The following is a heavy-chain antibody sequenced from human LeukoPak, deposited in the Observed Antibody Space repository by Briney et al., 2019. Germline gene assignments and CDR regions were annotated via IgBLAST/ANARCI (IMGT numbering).Heavy chain of an antibody. D-gene: IGHD2-2*01. Sequence: PGGSLRLSCAASGFTFSSYAMHWVRQAPGKGLEWVAVISYDGSNKYYADSVKGRFTISRDNSKNTLYLQMNSLRAEDTAVYYCAGGPKQQLLWGRASNGFDPWGQGTLVTVSS. CDR2: ISYDGSNK. V-gene: IGHV3-30*04. CDR1: GFTFSSYA. CDR3: AGGPKQQLLWGRASNGFDP. J-gene: IGHJ5*02.